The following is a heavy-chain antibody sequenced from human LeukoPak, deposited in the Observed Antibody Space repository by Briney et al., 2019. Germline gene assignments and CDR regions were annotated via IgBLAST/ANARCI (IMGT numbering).Heavy chain of an antibody. CDR2: IYYSGST. V-gene: IGHV4-59*01. CDR3: AGRSRGAAAGYYYYYGMDV. J-gene: IGHJ6*02. D-gene: IGHD6-13*01. Sequence: SETLSLTCTVSGGSISSYYWSWIRQPPGKGLEWIGYIYYSGSTNYNPSLKSRVTISVDTSKNQFSLKLSSVTTADTAVYYCAGRSRGAAAGYYYYYGMDVWGQGTTVTVSS. CDR1: GGSISSYY.